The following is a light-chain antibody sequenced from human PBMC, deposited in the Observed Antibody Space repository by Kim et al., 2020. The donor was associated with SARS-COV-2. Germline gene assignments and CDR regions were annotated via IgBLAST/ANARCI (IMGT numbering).Light chain of an antibody. CDR2: GKN. V-gene: IGLV3-19*01. Sequence: VDWGTTVRITCQGDSLRSYYASWYQQKPGQAPVLVIYGKNNRPSGIPDRFSGSTSGNTASLTITGAQAEDEADYYCNSRDSSGNVVFGGGTQLTVL. CDR3: NSRDSSGNVV. J-gene: IGLJ2*01. CDR1: SLRSYY.